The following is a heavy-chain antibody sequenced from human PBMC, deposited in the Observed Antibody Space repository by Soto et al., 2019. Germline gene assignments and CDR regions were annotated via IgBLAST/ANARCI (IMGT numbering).Heavy chain of an antibody. CDR3: ARHTPAISISDH. D-gene: IGHD2-15*01. J-gene: IGHJ4*02. CDR1: GGSISSRSYS. Sequence: SETLSLTCSVSGGSISSRSYSWGWIRQPPGEGLEWIGTFYYSENTYYNPSLKSRVTISVDTSKNQFSLKLSSVTAADTAVYYCARHTPAISISDHWGQGTLVTVSS. V-gene: IGHV4-39*01. CDR2: FYYSENT.